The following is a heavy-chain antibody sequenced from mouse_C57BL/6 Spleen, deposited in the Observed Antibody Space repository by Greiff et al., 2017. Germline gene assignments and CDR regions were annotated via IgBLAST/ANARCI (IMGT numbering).Heavy chain of an antibody. D-gene: IGHD2-4*01. J-gene: IGHJ3*01. CDR2: INPSTGGT. CDR3: ARRIYYDYDGGFAY. Sequence: VQLQQSGPELVKPGASVKISCKASGYSFTGYYMNWVKQSPEKSLEWIGEINPSTGGTTYNQKFKAKATLTVDKSSSTAYMQLKSLTSEDSAVYYCARRIYYDYDGGFAYWGQGTLVTVSA. CDR1: GYSFTGYY. V-gene: IGHV1-42*01.